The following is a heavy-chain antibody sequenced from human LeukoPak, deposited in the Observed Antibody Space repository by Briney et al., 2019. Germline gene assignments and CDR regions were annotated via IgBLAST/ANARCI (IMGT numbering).Heavy chain of an antibody. CDR3: VREGTYYDFWSGYFDY. D-gene: IGHD3-3*01. J-gene: IGHJ4*02. Sequence: GGSLRLSCATSGFTFGDYSMSWVRQVPGKGLEWVSGVGRSGKTYYTDSVKGRFTISRDNSKKMVWLQMNSLRAEDTAVYYCVREGTYYDFWSGYFDYWGQGTLVTVSS. V-gene: IGHV3-23*01. CDR2: VGRSGKT. CDR1: GFTFGDYS.